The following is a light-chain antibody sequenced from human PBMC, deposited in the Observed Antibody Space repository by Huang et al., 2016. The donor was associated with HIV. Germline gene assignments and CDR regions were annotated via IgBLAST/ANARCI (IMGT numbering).Light chain of an antibody. V-gene: IGKV3-15*01. CDR2: DAS. Sequence: EKVMTQSPGTLSASPGDGVTLSCRASRSISNNLAWYQQKPGQAPRLLIYDASTRATGGPARFSGSGSGTEFTLTISGLQSEDFAVYYCQQYNNWPLDFGPGTKVDIK. J-gene: IGKJ3*01. CDR1: RSISNN. CDR3: QQYNNWPLD.